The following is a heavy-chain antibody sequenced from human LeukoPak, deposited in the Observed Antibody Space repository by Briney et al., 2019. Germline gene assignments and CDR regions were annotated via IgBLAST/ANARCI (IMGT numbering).Heavy chain of an antibody. V-gene: IGHV3-11*01. Sequence: GGSLRLSCTGSGVTFSDYYMSWIRQAPGRGLEWVSYISGSGTTIYYADSVKGRFTVSRDNANDSPYLQMNGLRVEDTAMYFCARALGRSSRSAYYYMDVWGKGTTVTVSS. D-gene: IGHD3-3*01. CDR1: GVTFSDYY. CDR3: ARALGRSSRSAYYYMDV. J-gene: IGHJ6*03. CDR2: ISGSGTTI.